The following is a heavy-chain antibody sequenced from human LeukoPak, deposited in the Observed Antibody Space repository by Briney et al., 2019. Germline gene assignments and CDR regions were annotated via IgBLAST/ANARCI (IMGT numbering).Heavy chain of an antibody. CDR3: AREGSSSWWGGYYYGMDV. D-gene: IGHD6-13*01. J-gene: IGHJ6*02. Sequence: SETLSLTCTVSGGSISSYYWSWIRQPAGKGLEWIGRIYTSGSTNYNPSLKSRVTMSVDTSKNQFSLKLSSVTAADTAVYYCAREGSSSWWGGYYYGMDVWCQGTTVTVSS. V-gene: IGHV4-4*07. CDR1: GGSISSYY. CDR2: IYTSGST.